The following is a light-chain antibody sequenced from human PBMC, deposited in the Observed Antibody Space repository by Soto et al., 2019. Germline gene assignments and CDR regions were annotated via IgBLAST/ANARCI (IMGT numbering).Light chain of an antibody. V-gene: IGLV2-11*01. CDR1: SIDVGGYNY. CDR3: SSYADVYTYV. CDR2: DVN. J-gene: IGLJ1*01. Sequence: QSVLTHPSSVSGSPGQSVAISCTGTSIDVGGYNYVSWYQQHPGRAPRLMIYDVNRRPSGVPDRFSGSKSGNTASLTISGLQSEDEADYYCSSYADVYTYVFGTGTKVTVL.